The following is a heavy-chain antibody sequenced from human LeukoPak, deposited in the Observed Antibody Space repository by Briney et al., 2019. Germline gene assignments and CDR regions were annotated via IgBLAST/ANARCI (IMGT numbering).Heavy chain of an antibody. Sequence: GGSLRLSCAASGFTFSSYAMSWVRQAPGKGLEWVSAISGSGGSTYYADSVKGRFTISRDNSKNTLYLQMNSLRAEDTAVYYCARLRAHYDSSGYYPDYWGQGTLVTVSS. J-gene: IGHJ4*02. CDR1: GFTFSSYA. D-gene: IGHD3-22*01. CDR3: ARLRAHYDSSGYYPDY. V-gene: IGHV3-23*01. CDR2: ISGSGGST.